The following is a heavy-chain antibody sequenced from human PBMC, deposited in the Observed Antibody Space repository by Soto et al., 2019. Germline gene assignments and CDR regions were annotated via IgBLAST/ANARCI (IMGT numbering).Heavy chain of an antibody. CDR1: GGTFSSYT. V-gene: IGHV1-69*08. J-gene: IGHJ4*02. D-gene: IGHD3-22*01. CDR2: IIPILGIA. Sequence: QVQLVQSGAEVKKPGSSVKVSCKASGGTFSSYTISWVRQAPGQGLEWMGRIIPILGIANYAQKFQGRVTXTXDXXTSTADMELSSLRSEDTAVYYCARDLNYYDSRQDYWGQGTLVTVSS. CDR3: ARDLNYYDSRQDY.